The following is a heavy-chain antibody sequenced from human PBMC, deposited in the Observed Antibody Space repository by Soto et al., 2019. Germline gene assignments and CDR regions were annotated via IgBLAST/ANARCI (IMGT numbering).Heavy chain of an antibody. V-gene: IGHV1-69*13. J-gene: IGHJ4*02. CDR1: GGTFSSYA. CDR3: ARSYSSSSEPLYYFDY. D-gene: IGHD6-13*01. Sequence: ASVKVSCKASGGTFSSYAISWVRQAPGQGLEWMGGIIPIFGTANYAQKFQGRVTITADESTSTAYMELSSLRSEDTAVYYCARSYSSSSEPLYYFDYWGQGTLVTVSS. CDR2: IIPIFGTA.